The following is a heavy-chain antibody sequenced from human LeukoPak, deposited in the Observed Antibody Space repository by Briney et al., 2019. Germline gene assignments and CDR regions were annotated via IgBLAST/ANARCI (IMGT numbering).Heavy chain of an antibody. V-gene: IGHV1-69*05. J-gene: IGHJ6*03. CDR1: GGTFSSYA. Sequence: ASVKASCKASGGTFSSYAISWVRQAPGQGLEWIGGIIPIFGTANYAQKFQGRVTITTDESTSTAYMELSSLRSEDTAVYYCATVMGPYSSSSGYYYYYMDVWGKGTTVTVSS. CDR3: ATVMGPYSSSSGYYYYYMDV. CDR2: IIPIFGTA. D-gene: IGHD6-6*01.